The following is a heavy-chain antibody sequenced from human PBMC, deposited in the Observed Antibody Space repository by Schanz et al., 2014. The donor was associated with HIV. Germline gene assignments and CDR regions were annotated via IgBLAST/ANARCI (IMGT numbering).Heavy chain of an antibody. CDR3: ASADNSDYYSTYYFDY. CDR2: TSYDGTKK. J-gene: IGHJ4*02. CDR1: GFNFNSYG. D-gene: IGHD3-22*01. Sequence: QVQLVESGGGVVQPGRSLRLSCVASGFNFNSYGMHWVRQAPGKGLEWVAVTSYDGTKKHYADSVKGRFTISRDNSKSTVFLQMNSLRAEDTAVYYCASADNSDYYSTYYFDYWGQGTLVTVSS. V-gene: IGHV3-30*03.